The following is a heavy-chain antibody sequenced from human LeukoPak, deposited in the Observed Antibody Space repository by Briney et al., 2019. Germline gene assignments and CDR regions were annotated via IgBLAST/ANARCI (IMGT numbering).Heavy chain of an antibody. CDR2: IYTSGST. Sequence: SETLSLTCTVSGGSISSGSYYWSWNRQPPGKRLEWIGRIYTSGSTNYNPSLKSRVTISVDTSKNQFSLKLSSVTAADTAVYYCARALGGYFDYWGQGTLVTVSS. CDR3: ARALGGYFDY. D-gene: IGHD3-16*01. CDR1: GGSISSGSYY. J-gene: IGHJ4*02. V-gene: IGHV4-61*02.